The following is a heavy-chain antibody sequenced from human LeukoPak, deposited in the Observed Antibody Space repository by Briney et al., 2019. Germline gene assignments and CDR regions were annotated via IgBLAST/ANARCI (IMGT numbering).Heavy chain of an antibody. CDR1: GFTVSSNY. Sequence: GGSLRLSCAASGFTVSSNYMSWVRRAPGKGLEWVSVIYSGGSTYYADSVKGRFTISRDNSKNTLYLQMNSLRAEDTAVYYCARVTTARNWFDPWGQGTLVTVSS. V-gene: IGHV3-53*01. D-gene: IGHD4-11*01. CDR3: ARVTTARNWFDP. CDR2: IYSGGST. J-gene: IGHJ5*02.